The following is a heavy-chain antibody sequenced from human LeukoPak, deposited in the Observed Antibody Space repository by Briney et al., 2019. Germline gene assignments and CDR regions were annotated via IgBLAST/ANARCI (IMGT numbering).Heavy chain of an antibody. V-gene: IGHV5-51*01. CDR1: GYSFTSYW. Sequence: GESLKFSCKGSGYSFTSYWIGWVRQMPRKGLEWMGIIYPGDSETRYSPSFQGQVTISADKTITTAYLLCSSLKASDTAQYYCARRHQYSSSFVAIDYWGEGTLVTVSS. CDR3: ARRHQYSSSFVAIDY. D-gene: IGHD6-6*01. CDR2: IYPGDSET. J-gene: IGHJ4*02.